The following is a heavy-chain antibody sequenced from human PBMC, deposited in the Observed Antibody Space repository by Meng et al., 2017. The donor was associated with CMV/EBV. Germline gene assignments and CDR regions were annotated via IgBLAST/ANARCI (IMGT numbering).Heavy chain of an antibody. CDR3: ATRRITGPLDY. J-gene: IGHJ4*02. CDR2: FDPEDGDT. D-gene: IGHD1-20*01. CDR1: GDTLTELS. Sequence: HVQLVDCGAEVKKPGASVSVFFNVSGDTLTELSMQWVRQAPGKGLEWMGGFDPEDGDTIYAQKFQGRVTMTEDTSTDTAYMELSSPRSEDTAVYYCATRRITGPLDYWGQGTLVTVSS. V-gene: IGHV1-24*01.